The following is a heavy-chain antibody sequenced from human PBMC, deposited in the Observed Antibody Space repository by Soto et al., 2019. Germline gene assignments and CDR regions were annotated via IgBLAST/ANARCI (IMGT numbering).Heavy chain of an antibody. Sequence: PGGSLRLSCAASGFTFSSYSMNWVRQAPGKGLEWVSYISSSSSTIYYADSVKGRFTISRDNAKNSLYLQMNSLRAEDTAVYYCARDGPYCSGGSCYPVGYYFDYWGQGTLVTVSS. J-gene: IGHJ4*02. V-gene: IGHV3-48*01. CDR3: ARDGPYCSGGSCYPVGYYFDY. CDR1: GFTFSSYS. CDR2: ISSSSSTI. D-gene: IGHD2-15*01.